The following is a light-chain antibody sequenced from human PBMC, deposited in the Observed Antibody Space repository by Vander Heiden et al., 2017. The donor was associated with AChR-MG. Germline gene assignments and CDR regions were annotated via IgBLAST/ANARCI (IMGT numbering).Light chain of an antibody. CDR3: SSYTSSSILVV. CDR1: SSDVGAYTD. CDR2: DVS. Sequence: QSDLTQPAPASGSPGQSITISCTGTSSDVGAYTDVPWYQQHPGKAPKLMIYDVSNRPSGVSNRFSGSKSGNTASLTISGLQAEDEADYYCSSYTSSSILVVFGGGTKLNVI. J-gene: IGLJ2*01. V-gene: IGLV2-14*01.